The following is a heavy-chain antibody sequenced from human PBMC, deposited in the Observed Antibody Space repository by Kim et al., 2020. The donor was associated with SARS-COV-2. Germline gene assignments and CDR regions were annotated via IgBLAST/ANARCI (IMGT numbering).Heavy chain of an antibody. J-gene: IGHJ4*02. D-gene: IGHD4-17*01. CDR3: ARDRRLPGYFDY. Sequence: YYANFVKGGFNISRENSKNRLDLQMDSLRAEGTAVYYCARDRRLPGYFDYWDQGTLVTVSS. V-gene: IGHV3-33*01.